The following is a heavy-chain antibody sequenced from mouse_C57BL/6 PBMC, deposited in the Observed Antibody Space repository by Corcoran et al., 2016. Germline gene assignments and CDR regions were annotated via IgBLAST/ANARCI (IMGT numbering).Heavy chain of an antibody. J-gene: IGHJ1*03. CDR1: GYTFTDYN. V-gene: IGHV1-18*01. CDR2: INPNNGGT. Sequence: EVQLQQSGPELVKPGASVKIPCKASGYTFTDYNMDWVKQSHGKSLEWIGDINPNNGGTIYNQKFKGKATLTVDKSSSTAYMELRSLTSEDTAVYYCARWDYYGSSPYWYFDVWGTGTTVTVSS. CDR3: ARWDYYGSSPYWYFDV. D-gene: IGHD1-1*01.